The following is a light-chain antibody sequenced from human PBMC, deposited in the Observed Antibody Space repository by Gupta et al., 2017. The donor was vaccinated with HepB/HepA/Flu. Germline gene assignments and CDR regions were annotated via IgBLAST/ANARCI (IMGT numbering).Light chain of an antibody. CDR1: QGIRSD. CDR2: AAS. CDR3: QQLNSFPLT. Sequence: DIQLTQSPSFLSASVGDRVTITCRASQGIRSDLAWYQQKPGKVPKLLIYAASTLQSGVPSTFSGSGSGTEFTLTISSLQPEDFATYYCQQLNSFPLTFGGGTKVEI. J-gene: IGKJ4*01. V-gene: IGKV1-9*01.